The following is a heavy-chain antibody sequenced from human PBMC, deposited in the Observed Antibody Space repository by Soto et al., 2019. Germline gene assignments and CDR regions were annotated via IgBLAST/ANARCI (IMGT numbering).Heavy chain of an antibody. D-gene: IGHD6-19*01. J-gene: IGHJ5*02. Sequence: QVQLQESGPGLVKPSETLTLTCTVSGDSFSDYYWNWIRQAPGKGLEWIGFVFHSSTTSYNPSLKTRVAISDDTSKRQFSLRLTSVTAADTASYYCARGLYSSGWPIDPWGKGILVTVSS. V-gene: IGHV4-59*01. CDR1: GDSFSDYY. CDR3: ARGLYSSGWPIDP. CDR2: VFHSSTT.